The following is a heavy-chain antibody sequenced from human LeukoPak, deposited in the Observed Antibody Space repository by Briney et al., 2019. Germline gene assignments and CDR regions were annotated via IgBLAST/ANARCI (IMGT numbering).Heavy chain of an antibody. J-gene: IGHJ4*02. D-gene: IGHD2-15*01. CDR3: ARHGGSYTIDF. CDR2: MYDSGST. V-gene: IGHV4-59*01. CDR1: GGSISSYY. Sequence: SETLSLTCSVSGGSISSYYWSWIRQPPGKGLELIGYMYDSGSTNNNPSLKSRVTISVDTSKNQFSLRLSSVTAADTAVYYCARHGGSYTIDFWGQGVLVTVSS.